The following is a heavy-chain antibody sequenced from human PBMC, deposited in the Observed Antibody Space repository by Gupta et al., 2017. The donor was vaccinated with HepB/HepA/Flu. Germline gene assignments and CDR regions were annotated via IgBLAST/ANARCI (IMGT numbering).Heavy chain of an antibody. Sequence: QVHLVQSGADVKKPEASVKVSCKASGYTFTGQFLHWVRQAPGQGLEWMGWINPNSGGTKYAQNCQGRVILTRDTSISTAYMELSRLTSDDTAVYYCARGTAVAGTFDYWGQGTLVTVSS. CDR1: GYTFTGQF. D-gene: IGHD6-19*01. CDR2: INPNSGGT. V-gene: IGHV1-2*02. J-gene: IGHJ4*02. CDR3: ARGTAVAGTFDY.